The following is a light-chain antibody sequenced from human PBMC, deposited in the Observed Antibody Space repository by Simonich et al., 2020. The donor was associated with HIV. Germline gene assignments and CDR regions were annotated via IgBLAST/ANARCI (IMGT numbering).Light chain of an antibody. J-gene: IGKJ2*01. CDR2: DAS. Sequence: EIVLTQSPGTLSLSPGERITLSCRASQSVSSSYLAWYQQKPGLAPRLLIYDASSRATGIPDRFSGSGSGTDFTLTISRLEPEDFAVYYCQQYGSSPYTFGQGTKLEIK. V-gene: IGKV3D-20*01. CDR3: QQYGSSPYT. CDR1: QSVSSSY.